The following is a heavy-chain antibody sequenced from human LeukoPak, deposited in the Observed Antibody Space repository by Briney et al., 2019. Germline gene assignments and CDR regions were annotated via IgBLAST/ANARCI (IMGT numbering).Heavy chain of an antibody. Sequence: SETLSLTCTVSGGSISRSRYYWGWIRQPPGKGLEWIGSIYYSGSTYYNPSLKSRVTISVDTSKNQFSLKLSSVTAADTAVYFCARGPYSYDSSGAFDIWGQGTMVTVSS. CDR2: IYYSGST. CDR3: ARGPYSYDSSGAFDI. D-gene: IGHD3-22*01. V-gene: IGHV4-39*07. J-gene: IGHJ3*02. CDR1: GGSISRSRYY.